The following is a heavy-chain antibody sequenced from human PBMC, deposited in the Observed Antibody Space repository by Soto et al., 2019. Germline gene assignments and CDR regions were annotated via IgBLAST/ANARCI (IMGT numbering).Heavy chain of an antibody. CDR1: GFTFSSYW. CDR2: IKQDGSEK. V-gene: IGHV3-7*01. Sequence: GGSLRLSCAASGFTFSSYWMSWVRQAPGKGLEWVANIKQDGSEKYYVDSVKGRFTISRDNAKNSLYLQMNSLRAEDTAVYYCARDHRVGSGSYLQGENDYMDVWGKGTTVTVSS. J-gene: IGHJ6*03. CDR3: ARDHRVGSGSYLQGENDYMDV. D-gene: IGHD3-10*01.